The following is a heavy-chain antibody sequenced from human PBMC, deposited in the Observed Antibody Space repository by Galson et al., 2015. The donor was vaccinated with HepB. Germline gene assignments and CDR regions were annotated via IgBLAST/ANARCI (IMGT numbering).Heavy chain of an antibody. CDR3: ANGDYGSGSLGWSGGAYYYYGMDV. CDR1: GFTFSSYA. D-gene: IGHD3-10*01. CDR2: ISGSGGST. Sequence: SLRLSCAASGFTFSSYAMSWVRQAPGKGLEWVSAISGSGGSTYYADSVKGRFTISRDNSKNTLYLQMNSLRAEDTAVYYCANGDYGSGSLGWSGGAYYYYGMDVWGQGTTVTVSS. J-gene: IGHJ6*02. V-gene: IGHV3-23*01.